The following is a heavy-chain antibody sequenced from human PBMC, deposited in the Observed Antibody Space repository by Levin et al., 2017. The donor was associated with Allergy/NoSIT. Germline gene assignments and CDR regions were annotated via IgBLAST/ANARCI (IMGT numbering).Heavy chain of an antibody. CDR1: GYSFTSYW. J-gene: IGHJ4*02. D-gene: IGHD5-24*01. V-gene: IGHV5-51*01. CDR2: IYPGDSDT. Sequence: RGESLKISCKGSGYSFTSYWIGWVRQMPGKGLEWMGIIYPGDSDTRYSPSFQGQVTISADKSISTAYLQWSSLKASDTAMYYCARAPPDGYNFLYFDYWGQGTLVTVSS. CDR3: ARAPPDGYNFLYFDY.